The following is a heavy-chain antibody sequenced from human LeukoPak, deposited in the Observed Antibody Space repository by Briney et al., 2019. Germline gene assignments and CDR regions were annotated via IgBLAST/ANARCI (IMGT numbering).Heavy chain of an antibody. D-gene: IGHD2-2*01. CDR1: GFTFSDYY. J-gene: IGHJ4*02. V-gene: IGHV3-11*06. CDR2: ISSSSSYT. CDR3: ARGSIVVVPAAIGAYFDY. Sequence: GGSLRLSCAASGFTFSDYYMSWIRQAPGKGLEWVSYISSSSSYTNYADSVKGRFTISRDNAKNSLYLQMNSLRAEDTAVYYCARGSIVVVPAAIGAYFDYWGQGTLVTVSS.